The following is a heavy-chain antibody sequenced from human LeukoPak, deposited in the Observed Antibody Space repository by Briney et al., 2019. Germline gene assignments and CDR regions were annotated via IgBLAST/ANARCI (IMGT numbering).Heavy chain of an antibody. J-gene: IGHJ4*02. CDR1: GYSISSGYY. V-gene: IGHV4-38-2*01. D-gene: IGHD3-9*01. Sequence: SETLSLTCAVSGYSISSGYYWGWIRRPPGKGLEWIGSIYHSGSTYYNPSLKSRVTISVDTSKNQFSLKLSSVTATDTAIYYCARRSRLYRHETTGYHDSWGQGTLVTVSS. CDR3: ARRSRLYRHETTGYHDS. CDR2: IYHSGST.